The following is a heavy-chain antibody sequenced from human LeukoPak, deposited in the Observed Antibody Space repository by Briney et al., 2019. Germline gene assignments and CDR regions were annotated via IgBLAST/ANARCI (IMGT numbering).Heavy chain of an antibody. D-gene: IGHD3-22*01. CDR3: AREGGYYDSSGYSRAFDY. J-gene: IGHJ4*02. V-gene: IGHV4-4*02. CDR2: IYHSGST. CDR1: GGSISSSNW. Sequence: SETLSLTCAVSGGSISSSNWWSWVRQPPGKGLEWIGEIYHSGSTNYNPSLKSRVTISVDKSKNQFSLKLSSVTAADTAVYYCAREGGYYDSSGYSRAFDYWGQGTLVTVSS.